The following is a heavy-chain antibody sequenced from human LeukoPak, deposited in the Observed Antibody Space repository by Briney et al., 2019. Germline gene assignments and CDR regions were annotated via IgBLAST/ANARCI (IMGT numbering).Heavy chain of an antibody. CDR1: GFTFSSYS. CDR2: ISSSSYI. Sequence: PGGSLRLSCAASGFTFSSYSMNWVRQAPGKGLEWVSSISSSSYIYYADSVKGRFTISRDNAKNSLYLQMNSLRAEDTAVYYCARHPPPMITFGGVIVNDYYYMDVWGKGTTVTVSS. CDR3: ARHPPPMITFGGVIVNDYYYMDV. D-gene: IGHD3-16*02. V-gene: IGHV3-21*01. J-gene: IGHJ6*03.